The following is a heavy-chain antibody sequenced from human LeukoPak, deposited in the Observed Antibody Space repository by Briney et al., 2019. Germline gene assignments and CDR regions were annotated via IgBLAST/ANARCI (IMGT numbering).Heavy chain of an antibody. Sequence: GGSLRLSCAASGFTFSSYAMSWVRQAPGKGLEWVSAISGSGDSTYYADSVKGRFTISRDNSKDTMYLQMNSLRAEDTAIYYCAKRDSSGYYPYYFDYWGQGTLVTVSS. CDR2: ISGSGDST. CDR3: AKRDSSGYYPYYFDY. V-gene: IGHV3-23*01. D-gene: IGHD3-22*01. J-gene: IGHJ4*02. CDR1: GFTFSSYA.